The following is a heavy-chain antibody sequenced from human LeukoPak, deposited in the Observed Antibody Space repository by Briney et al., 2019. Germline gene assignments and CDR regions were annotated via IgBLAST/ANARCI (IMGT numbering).Heavy chain of an antibody. Sequence: SETLSLTCTVSGGSISSSSYYWGWIRQPPGKGLEWIGSIYYSGSTYYNPSLKSRVTISVDTSKNQFSLKLSSVTAADTAVYYCASHSGSGWYFDYWGQGTLVTVSS. D-gene: IGHD6-19*01. CDR3: ASHSGSGWYFDY. V-gene: IGHV4-39*01. CDR2: IYYSGST. J-gene: IGHJ4*02. CDR1: GGSISSSSYY.